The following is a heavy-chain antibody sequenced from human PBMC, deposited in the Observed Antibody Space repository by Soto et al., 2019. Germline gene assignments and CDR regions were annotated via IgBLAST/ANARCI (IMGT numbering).Heavy chain of an antibody. Sequence: QVQLVESGGGVVQPGRSLRLSCAASGFTFSSYGMHWVRQAPGKGLEWVAVISYDGSNKYYADSVKCRFTISRDNSKNPLDLQMNSLRAEDTAVYYCAKSGGAINYYDSSGYYYEGGMDVWGQGTTVTVSS. CDR3: AKSGGAINYYDSSGYYYEGGMDV. CDR2: ISYDGSNK. CDR1: GFTFSSYG. D-gene: IGHD3-22*01. V-gene: IGHV3-30*18. J-gene: IGHJ6*02.